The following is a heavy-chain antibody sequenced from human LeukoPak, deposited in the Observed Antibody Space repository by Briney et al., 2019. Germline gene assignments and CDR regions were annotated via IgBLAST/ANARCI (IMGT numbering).Heavy chain of an antibody. V-gene: IGHV4-59*08. CDR2: IYYSGST. J-gene: IGHJ3*02. Sequence: SETLSLTCTVPGGSISSYYWSWIRQPPGKGLEWIGYIYYSGSTNYNPSLKSRVTISVDTSNNQFSLKLSSVTAADTAVYYCARRIVGATIDAFDIWGQGTMVTVSS. D-gene: IGHD1-26*01. CDR3: ARRIVGATIDAFDI. CDR1: GGSISSYY.